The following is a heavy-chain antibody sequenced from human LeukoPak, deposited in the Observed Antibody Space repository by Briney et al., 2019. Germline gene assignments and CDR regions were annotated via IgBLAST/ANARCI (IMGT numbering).Heavy chain of an antibody. CDR1: VFTFSRYA. J-gene: IGHJ4*02. CDR3: AKHFWSGYYPYFDY. V-gene: IGHV3-23*01. Sequence: GGSLRLSCAASVFTFSRYAMNWVRQAPGKGLEWVSTISGSGGSTNYADSVKGRFTISRDNSKSTLYLQMNSLRAEDTAVYYCAKHFWSGYYPYFDYWGQGTQVTVSS. CDR2: ISGSGGST. D-gene: IGHD3-3*02.